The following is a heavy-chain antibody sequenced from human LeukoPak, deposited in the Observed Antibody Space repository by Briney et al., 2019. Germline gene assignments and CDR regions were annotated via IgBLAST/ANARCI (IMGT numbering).Heavy chain of an antibody. Sequence: ASVKVSCKASGGTFSSYAISWVRQAPGQGLEWMGGIIPIFGTANYAQEFQGRVTITADESTSTAYMELSSLRSEDTAVYYCAGRDTAMAHDYWGQGTLVTVSS. J-gene: IGHJ4*02. D-gene: IGHD5-18*01. CDR1: GGTFSSYA. CDR3: AGRDTAMAHDY. V-gene: IGHV1-69*13. CDR2: IIPIFGTA.